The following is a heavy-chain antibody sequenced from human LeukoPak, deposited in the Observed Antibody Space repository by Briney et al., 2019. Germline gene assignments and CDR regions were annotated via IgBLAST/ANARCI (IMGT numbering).Heavy chain of an antibody. Sequence: GASVKVSCKASGGTFSSYAISWVRQATGQGLEWMGWMNPNSGNTGYAQKFQGRVTMTRNTSISTAYMELSSLRSEDTAVYYCARAAGARTGTTDYWGQGTLVTVSS. D-gene: IGHD1-7*01. J-gene: IGHJ4*02. CDR3: ARAAGARTGTTDY. V-gene: IGHV1-8*02. CDR1: GGTFSSYA. CDR2: MNPNSGNT.